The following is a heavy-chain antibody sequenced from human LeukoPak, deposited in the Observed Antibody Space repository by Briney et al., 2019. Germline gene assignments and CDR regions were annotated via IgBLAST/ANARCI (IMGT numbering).Heavy chain of an antibody. CDR2: INPDTGGT. CDR1: GYTFTGYY. Sequence: ASVKVSCKASGYTFTGYYMHWVRQAPGQGLEWMGWINPDTGGTSYAPRFQGRVTRTRDTSISTAYMELSRLTSDDTAVYYCARGGEVCSSTSCYRGHEYWGQGTLVTVSS. V-gene: IGHV1-2*02. J-gene: IGHJ4*02. CDR3: ARGGEVCSSTSCYRGHEY. D-gene: IGHD2-2*01.